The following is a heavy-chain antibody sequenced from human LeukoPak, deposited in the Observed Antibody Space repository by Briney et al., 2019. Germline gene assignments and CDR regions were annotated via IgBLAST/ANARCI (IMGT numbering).Heavy chain of an antibody. D-gene: IGHD3-22*01. J-gene: IGHJ4*02. CDR1: GGSISSGGYY. CDR3: ARLIDSSGAYYFDY. CDR2: IYCSGST. Sequence: PSETLSLTCTVSGGSISSGGYYWSWIRQHPGKGLEWIGYIYCSGSTYYNPSLKSRVTISVDTSKNQSSLKLSSVTAADTAVYYCARLIDSSGAYYFDYWGQGTLVTVSS. V-gene: IGHV4-31*03.